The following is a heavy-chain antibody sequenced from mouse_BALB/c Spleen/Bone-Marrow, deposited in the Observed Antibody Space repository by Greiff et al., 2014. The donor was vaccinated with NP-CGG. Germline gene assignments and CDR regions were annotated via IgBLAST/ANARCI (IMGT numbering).Heavy chain of an antibody. CDR1: GYSFTGYS. CDR3: ARDYGNPSPFAY. Sequence: EVQLQQSGPELVKPGASMKISCKASGYSFTGYSMNWVKQSHGQNLEWIGLINPYNGGTSLNQKFKGKATLTVDNSSSTAYMELLSQTSENSAVYDCARDYGNPSPFAYWGQGTLVTVSA. D-gene: IGHD2-1*01. J-gene: IGHJ3*01. V-gene: IGHV1-26*01. CDR2: INPYNGGT.